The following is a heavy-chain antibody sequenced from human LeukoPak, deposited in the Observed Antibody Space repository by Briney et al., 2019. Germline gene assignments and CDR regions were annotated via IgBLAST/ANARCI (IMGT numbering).Heavy chain of an antibody. Sequence: GASVKVSCKASGYTFTGYYMHWVRQAPGQGLEWMGWINPNSGGTNYAQKFQGRVTMTRDTSISTAYMELRSLRSDDTAMYYCARFGEGLDDYGDYGPEYYFDYWGQGTLVTVSS. V-gene: IGHV1-2*02. CDR2: INPNSGGT. CDR3: ARFGEGLDDYGDYGPEYYFDY. J-gene: IGHJ4*02. D-gene: IGHD4-17*01. CDR1: GYTFTGYY.